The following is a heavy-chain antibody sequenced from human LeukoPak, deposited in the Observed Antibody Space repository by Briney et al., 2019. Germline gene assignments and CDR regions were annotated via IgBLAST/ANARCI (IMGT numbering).Heavy chain of an antibody. J-gene: IGHJ4*02. CDR3: AKDPRRYSRTGGYFDY. V-gene: IGHV3-9*01. CDR1: GFPFDDYA. CDR2: FRWNSGSI. D-gene: IGHD6-13*01. Sequence: LTGGSLRLSCAASGFPFDDYAMPWARQAPGRGREWVPGFRWNSGSIGYADSVKGRFTISRDNAKNSLYLQMNSLRAEDTAVYYCAKDPRRYSRTGGYFDYWGQGTLVTVSS.